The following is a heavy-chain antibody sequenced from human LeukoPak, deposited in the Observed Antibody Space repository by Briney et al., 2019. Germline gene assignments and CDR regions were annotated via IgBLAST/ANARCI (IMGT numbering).Heavy chain of an antibody. CDR1: GGSFSGYY. CDR3: ARGGNWFDP. J-gene: IGHJ5*02. Sequence: SETLSLTCAVYGGSFSGYYWSWIRQPPGKGLEWIGEINHSGSTNYNPSLKSRVTISVDTSKNQFSLKLTSVTAADTAVYFCARGGNWFDPWGQGTLVSVSS. CDR2: INHSGST. V-gene: IGHV4-34*01.